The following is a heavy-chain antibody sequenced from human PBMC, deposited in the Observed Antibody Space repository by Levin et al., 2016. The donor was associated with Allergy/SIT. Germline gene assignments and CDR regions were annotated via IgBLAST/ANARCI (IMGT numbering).Heavy chain of an antibody. CDR1: GFTFSSYA. V-gene: IGHV3-30-3*01. J-gene: IGHJ3*02. CDR3: ARVVSPGRSSGYGDAFDI. CDR2: ISYDGSNK. Sequence: GESLKISCAASGFTFSSYAMHWVRQAPGKGLEWVAVISYDGSNKYYADSVKGRFTISRDNSKNTLYLQMNSLRAEDTAVYYCARVVSPGRSSGYGDAFDIWGQGTMVTVSS. D-gene: IGHD3-22*01.